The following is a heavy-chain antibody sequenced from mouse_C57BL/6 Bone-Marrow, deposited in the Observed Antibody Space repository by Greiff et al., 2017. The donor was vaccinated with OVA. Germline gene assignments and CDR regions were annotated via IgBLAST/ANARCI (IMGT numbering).Heavy chain of an antibody. Sequence: EVKVEESGGGLVKPGGSLKLSCAASGFTFSSYTMSWVRQTPEKRLEWVATISGGGGNTYYPASVKGRFTISRDNAKNTLYLQMSSLRSEDTALYYCARSIYYYGSSFFDYWGQGTTLTVSS. CDR2: ISGGGGNT. D-gene: IGHD1-1*01. J-gene: IGHJ2*01. CDR1: GFTFSSYT. V-gene: IGHV5-9*01. CDR3: ARSIYYYGSSFFDY.